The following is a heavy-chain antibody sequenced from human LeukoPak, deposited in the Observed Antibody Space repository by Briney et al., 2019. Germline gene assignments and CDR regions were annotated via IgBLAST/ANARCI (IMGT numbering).Heavy chain of an antibody. V-gene: IGHV1-2*02. J-gene: IGHJ3*02. CDR1: GYTFTGYY. D-gene: IGHD3-10*01. CDR3: ARDCRYYYGSGSTCLDAFDI. CDR2: INPNSGGT. Sequence: ASVKVSCKASGYTFTGYYMHWVRQAPGQGLEWMGWINPNSGGTNYAQKLQGRVTMTTDTSTSTAYMELRSLRSDDTAVYYCARDCRYYYGSGSTCLDAFDIWGQGTMVTVSS.